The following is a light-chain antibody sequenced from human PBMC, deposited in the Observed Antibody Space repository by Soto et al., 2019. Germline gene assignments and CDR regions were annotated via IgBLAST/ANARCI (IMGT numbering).Light chain of an antibody. J-gene: IGLJ2*01. Sequence: QSALTQPASVSGSPGQSITISCTGAPNYVGNNNKSVSWYQQHPGKAPKLMIYEVTNRPSGVSNRFSGSKSGNTASLTISGLQAEDEADYYCSSYTTSHVVFGGGTKLTVL. CDR1: PNYVGNNNKS. CDR3: SSYTTSHVV. V-gene: IGLV2-14*01. CDR2: EVT.